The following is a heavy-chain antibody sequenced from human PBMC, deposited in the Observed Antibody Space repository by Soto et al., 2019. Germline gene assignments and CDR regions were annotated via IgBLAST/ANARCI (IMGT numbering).Heavy chain of an antibody. CDR2: INPGNRIT. V-gene: IGHV1-46*01. CDR1: GYTFTNYF. D-gene: IGHD3-16*01. Sequence: QVQLVQSGAEVKAPGASVKVACKTSGYTFTNYFVHWVRQAPGQGLEWMGAINPGNRITNYALKFQGRVTMTRDTSTNTVYLVLSSLRSEDTAVYSCAKDPNYDDFWAGSYYYHGMDVWGQGTTVTVSS. CDR3: AKDPNYDDFWAGSYYYHGMDV. J-gene: IGHJ6*02.